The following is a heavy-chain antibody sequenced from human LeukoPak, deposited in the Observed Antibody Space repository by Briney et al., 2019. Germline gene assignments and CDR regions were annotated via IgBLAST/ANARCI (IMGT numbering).Heavy chain of an antibody. CDR3: ARPAVPAAMRVRGDWFDP. D-gene: IGHD2-2*01. CDR1: GYTFTSYG. V-gene: IGHV1-8*02. Sequence: ASVKVSCKASGYTFTSYGINRVRQATGQGLEWMGWMNPNSGNTGYAQKFQGRVTMTRNTSVSTAYMELSSLRSEDTAVYYCARPAVPAAMRVRGDWFDPWGQGTLVTVSA. CDR2: MNPNSGNT. J-gene: IGHJ5*02.